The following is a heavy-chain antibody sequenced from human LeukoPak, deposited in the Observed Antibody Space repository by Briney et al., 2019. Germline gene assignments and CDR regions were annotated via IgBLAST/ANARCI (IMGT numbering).Heavy chain of an antibody. D-gene: IGHD3-10*01. CDR1: GYTFTSYD. CDR3: ASGMVRKWKMDV. J-gene: IGHJ6*02. V-gene: IGHV1-8*01. CDR2: MNPNSGNT. Sequence: ASVKVSCKASGYTFTSYDINWVRQATGQGLEWMGWMNPNSGNTGYAQKFQGRVTMTRNTSISTAYMELSSLRSEDTAVYYCASGMVRKWKMDVWGQGTTVTVSS.